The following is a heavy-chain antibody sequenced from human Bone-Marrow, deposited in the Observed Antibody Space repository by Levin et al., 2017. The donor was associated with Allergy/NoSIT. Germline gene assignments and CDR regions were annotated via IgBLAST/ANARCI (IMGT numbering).Heavy chain of an antibody. CDR3: ARDGRYGHIDH. D-gene: IGHD5-24*01. CDR2: MKGDGSEK. CDR1: GFILSSHW. Sequence: GGSLRLSCAASGFILSSHWMSWVRQAPGKGLEWVANMKGDGSEKYYADAVKGRFTISRDNAKMSLYLQMSNLRVEDTAVYYCARDGRYGHIDHWGQGTLVTVSS. J-gene: IGHJ4*02. V-gene: IGHV3-7*04.